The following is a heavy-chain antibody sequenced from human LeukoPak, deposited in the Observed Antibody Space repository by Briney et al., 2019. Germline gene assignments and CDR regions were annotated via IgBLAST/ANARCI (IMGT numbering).Heavy chain of an antibody. J-gene: IGHJ3*02. CDR1: GYTFTSYY. V-gene: IGHV1-46*01. CDR2: INPSGGST. CDR3: ARDSGTIFGVVTFAFDI. Sequence: ASVKVSCKASGYTFTSYYMHWVRQAPGQGLEWMGIINPSGGSTSYAQKFQGRVTMTRDTSTSTVYMELSGLRSEDTAVYYCARDSGTIFGVVTFAFDIWGQGTMVTVSS. D-gene: IGHD3-3*01.